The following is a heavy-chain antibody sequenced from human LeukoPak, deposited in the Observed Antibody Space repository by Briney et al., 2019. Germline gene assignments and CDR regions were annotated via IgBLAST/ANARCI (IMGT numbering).Heavy chain of an antibody. CDR1: GYSISSGYY. Sequence: SETLSLTCTVSGYSISSGYYWGWIRQPPGKGLEWIGSIYHSGSTYYNPSLKSRFTISVDTSKNQFSLKLSSVTAADTAVYYCARDLRYYDSSGYYTPSFFDYWGQGTLVTVSS. J-gene: IGHJ4*02. V-gene: IGHV4-38-2*02. D-gene: IGHD3-22*01. CDR2: IYHSGST. CDR3: ARDLRYYDSSGYYTPSFFDY.